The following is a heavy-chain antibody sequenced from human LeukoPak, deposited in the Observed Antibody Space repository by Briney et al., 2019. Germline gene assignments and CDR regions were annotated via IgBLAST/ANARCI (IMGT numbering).Heavy chain of an antibody. V-gene: IGHV4-61*01. J-gene: IGHJ5*02. D-gene: IGHD2-15*01. CDR1: GGSVSSGSYY. CDR2: IYYSGST. CDR3: ASTVVVAATRSFDP. Sequence: NPSVTLSLTCTVSGGSVSSGSYYWSWIRQPPGKGLEWIGYIYYSGSTNYNPSLKSRVTISVDTSKNQFSLKLSSVTAADTAVYYCASTVVVAATRSFDPWGQGTLVTVSS.